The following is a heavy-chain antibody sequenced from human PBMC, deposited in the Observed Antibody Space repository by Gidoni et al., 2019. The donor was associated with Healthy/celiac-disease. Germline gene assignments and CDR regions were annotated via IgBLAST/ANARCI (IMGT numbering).Heavy chain of an antibody. D-gene: IGHD7-27*01. CDR2: ISWNSGSI. V-gene: IGHV3-9*01. CDR1: GFTFDDYA. J-gene: IGHJ6*02. Sequence: EVQRVESGGGLVQPGRSLSLSCAASGFTFDDYAMHWVRQAPGKGLEWVTGISWNSGSIGDADSVKGRFTISRDNAKNSLYLQMNSLRAEDTALYYCAKELGIETGYYYGMDVWGQGTTVTVSS. CDR3: AKELGIETGYYYGMDV.